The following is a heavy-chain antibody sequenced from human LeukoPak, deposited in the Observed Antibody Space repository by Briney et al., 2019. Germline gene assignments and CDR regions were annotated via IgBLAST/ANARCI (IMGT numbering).Heavy chain of an antibody. Sequence: PGGSLRLSCAASGFTFSSYAMHWVRQAPGKGLEYVSAISSNGGSTYYANSVKGRFTISRDNSKNTLYLQMGSLRAEDMAVYYCAGESNYYGSGNMYDYWGQGTLVTVSS. CDR3: AGESNYYGSGNMYDY. J-gene: IGHJ4*02. D-gene: IGHD3-10*01. CDR2: ISSNGGST. V-gene: IGHV3-64*01. CDR1: GFTFSSYA.